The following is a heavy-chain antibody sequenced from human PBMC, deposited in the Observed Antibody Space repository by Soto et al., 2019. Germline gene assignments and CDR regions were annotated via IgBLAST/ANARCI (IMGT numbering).Heavy chain of an antibody. Sequence: QLQLQESGPGLVKPSETLSLACTVSGGSISSNSYYWDWIRQPPGKGLEWIGSMYYSGATYHNPSLQSRVTISVETSNNPCSLHLCSVTAAATAFDYCARHAAYDSVWGKADGSYYWGQGTRVTVSS. D-gene: IGHD3-16*01. CDR1: GGSISSNSYY. CDR2: MYYSGAT. J-gene: IGHJ4*02. V-gene: IGHV4-39*01. CDR3: ARHAAYDSVWGKADGSYY.